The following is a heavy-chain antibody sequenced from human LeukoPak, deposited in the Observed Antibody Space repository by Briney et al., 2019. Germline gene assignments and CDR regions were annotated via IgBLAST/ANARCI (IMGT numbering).Heavy chain of an antibody. CDR2: IWYDGSNK. V-gene: IGHV3-33*08. CDR1: GFTFSSYA. D-gene: IGHD5-24*01. J-gene: IGHJ4*02. Sequence: PGGSLRLSCAASGFTFSSYAMSWVRQAPGKGLEWVAVIWYDGSNKYYADSVKGRFTISRDNSKNTLYLQMNSLRAEDTATYYCVRDRDNHYFDFWGQGTLVTVSS. CDR3: VRDRDNHYFDF.